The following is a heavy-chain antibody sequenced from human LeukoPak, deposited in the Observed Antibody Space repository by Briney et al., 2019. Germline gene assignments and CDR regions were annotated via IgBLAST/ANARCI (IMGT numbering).Heavy chain of an antibody. CDR2: IIPIFGTA. Sequence: SVKVSCKASGGTFSSYAISWVRQAPGQGLEWMGGIIPIFGTANYAQKFQGRVTITTDESTSTAYMELSSLRSEDRAVYYCARSTPDGYNFGFSFDYWGQGTLVTVSS. CDR1: GGTFSSYA. J-gene: IGHJ4*02. D-gene: IGHD5-24*01. CDR3: ARSTPDGYNFGFSFDY. V-gene: IGHV1-69*05.